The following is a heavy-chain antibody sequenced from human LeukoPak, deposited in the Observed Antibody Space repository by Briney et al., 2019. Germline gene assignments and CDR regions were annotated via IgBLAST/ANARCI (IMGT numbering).Heavy chain of an antibody. CDR3: ARDGILYSSFGLHYYYYMDV. CDR2: INPNSGGA. V-gene: IGHV1-2*02. D-gene: IGHD2-15*01. CDR1: GYTFTGYY. J-gene: IGHJ6*03. Sequence: ASVKVSCKASGYTFTGYYMHWVRQAPGQGLEWMGWINPNSGGANYAQKFQGRVTMTRDTSISTAYMELSRLRSDDTAVYYCARDGILYSSFGLHYYYYMDVWGKGTTVTVPS.